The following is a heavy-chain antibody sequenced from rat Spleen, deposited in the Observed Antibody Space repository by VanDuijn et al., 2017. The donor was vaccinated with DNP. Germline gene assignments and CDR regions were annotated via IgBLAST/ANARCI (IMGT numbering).Heavy chain of an antibody. CDR2: IIDDGSRT. V-gene: IGHV5S10*01. J-gene: IGHJ3*01. CDR3: ATHVGYDGYPFAY. CDR1: GFTFSDDK. D-gene: IGHD1-12*03. Sequence: VQLVDSGGGVVPPGRSLKLSRAASGFTFSDDKMSSVSEASKKGLEWVATIIDDGSRTYYRDSVKGRFTISRDNAKSTIYLQMDSLRSVDTATYYCATHVGYDGYPFAYWGQGTLVTVSS.